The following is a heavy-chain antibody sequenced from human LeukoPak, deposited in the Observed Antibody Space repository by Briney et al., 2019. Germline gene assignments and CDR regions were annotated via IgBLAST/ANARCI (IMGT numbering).Heavy chain of an antibody. J-gene: IGHJ4*02. D-gene: IGHD3-9*01. CDR2: ISGSGGST. CDR1: GFTFSSYA. CDR3: AKDKRADILTGYCDY. V-gene: IGHV3-23*01. Sequence: PGGSLRLSCAASGFTFSSYAMSWVRQAPGKGLEWVSAISGSGGSTYYADSVKGRFTISRDNAKKSLYLQMNSLRAEDTAVYYCAKDKRADILTGYCDYWGQGTLVTVSS.